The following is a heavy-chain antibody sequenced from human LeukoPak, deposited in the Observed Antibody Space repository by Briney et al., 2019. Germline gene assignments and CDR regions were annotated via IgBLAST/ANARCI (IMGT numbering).Heavy chain of an antibody. CDR1: GFAFSRYS. J-gene: IGHJ2*01. D-gene: IGHD3-10*01. V-gene: IGHV3-21*04. CDR3: AKDHLVAYYGSGPWYFDL. Sequence: GGSLRLSCAAAGFAFSRYSMNWVRQTPGKGLEWVSSISSSSNYMYYTASVRGRFTFSRDDAKNSLYLQMNSLRAEDTAVYYCAKDHLVAYYGSGPWYFDLWGRGTLVTVSS. CDR2: ISSSSNYM.